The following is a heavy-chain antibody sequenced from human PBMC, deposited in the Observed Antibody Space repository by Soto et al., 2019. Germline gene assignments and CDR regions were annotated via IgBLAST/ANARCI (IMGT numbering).Heavy chain of an antibody. CDR1: GFSLSTSGVG. D-gene: IGHD3-10*01. J-gene: IGHJ6*02. V-gene: IGHV2-5*02. CDR3: AHKASSGSFAHYGMGV. Sequence: QITLKESGPTLAKPTQTLTLTCSFSGFSLSTSGVGVGWIRQPPGKALEWLALIYWDDDKRYSPFLKSRLTITKDTSKNQVVLTMTNLDPVDTATYYYAHKASSGSFAHYGMGVWGQGTTVTVSS. CDR2: IYWDDDK.